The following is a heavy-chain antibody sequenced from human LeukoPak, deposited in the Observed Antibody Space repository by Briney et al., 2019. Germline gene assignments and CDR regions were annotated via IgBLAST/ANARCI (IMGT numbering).Heavy chain of an antibody. V-gene: IGHV3-23*01. J-gene: IGHJ5*02. D-gene: IGHD2-2*01. CDR3: ARVRCSPSSCSPNWFGP. CDR1: GFTFANFA. Sequence: GGSLRLSCAASGFTFANFAMSWVRQAPGKGLEWVSPISGGGSGTYYADSVKGRFTISRDNSDNTLYVQMNSLKVEDTAVYYCARVRCSPSSCSPNWFGPWGQGTLVTVSS. CDR2: ISGGGSGT.